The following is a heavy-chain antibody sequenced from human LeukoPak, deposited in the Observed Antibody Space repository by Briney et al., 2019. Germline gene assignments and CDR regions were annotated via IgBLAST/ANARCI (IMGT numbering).Heavy chain of an antibody. CDR1: GGTFTRSA. CDR3: ARDNVLSGAFDV. Sequence: SVKVSCKASGGTFTRSAFNWVRQARGQGLEWMGRINPILRIPNYAQNFQGRLTITADTSTSTSYMELSSLTYEDTAVYFCARDNVLSGAFDVWGQGTVVTVSS. D-gene: IGHD2-8*01. V-gene: IGHV1-69*04. CDR2: INPILRIP. J-gene: IGHJ3*01.